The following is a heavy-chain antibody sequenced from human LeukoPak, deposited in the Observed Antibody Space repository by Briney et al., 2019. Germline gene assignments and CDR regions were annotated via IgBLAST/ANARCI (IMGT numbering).Heavy chain of an antibody. Sequence: SETLSLTCVVYGETFTNYYWSWIRQPPGKGLEWIGEVNHSGSANYNPSLKSRVTISVDTSKSQFSLRLNSVTAADTAVYYSARGPRLQLELRKKYNWFDPWGQGSLVTVSS. CDR2: VNHSGSA. J-gene: IGHJ5*02. V-gene: IGHV4-34*01. CDR3: ARGPRLQLELRKKYNWFDP. CDR1: GETFTNYY. D-gene: IGHD1-7*01.